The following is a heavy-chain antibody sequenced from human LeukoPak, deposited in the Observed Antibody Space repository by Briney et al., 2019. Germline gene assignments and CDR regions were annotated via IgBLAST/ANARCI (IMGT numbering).Heavy chain of an antibody. Sequence: GGSLRLSCAASGFTFSSYSMNWVRQAPGKGLEWVAVISYDGSNKYYADSVKGRFTISRDNSKNTLYLQMNSLRAEDTAVYYCARACGGDCYAFDYWGQGTLVTVSS. CDR1: GFTFSSYS. CDR3: ARACGGDCYAFDY. V-gene: IGHV3-30*05. J-gene: IGHJ4*02. CDR2: ISYDGSNK. D-gene: IGHD2-21*02.